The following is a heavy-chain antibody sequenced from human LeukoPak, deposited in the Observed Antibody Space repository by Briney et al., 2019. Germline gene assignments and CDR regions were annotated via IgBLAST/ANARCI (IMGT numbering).Heavy chain of an antibody. CDR3: ARYSDSSGYYDY. J-gene: IGHJ4*02. D-gene: IGHD3-22*01. CDR2: IYYSGST. V-gene: IGHV4-59*12. CDR1: GGSISGYY. Sequence: PSETLSLTCSVSGGSISGYYWSWIREPPGKGLGWIGYIYYSGSTNYKSSLKSRVTISVDTSKNQFSLKLTSVTAADTAVYYCARYSDSSGYYDYWGQGTLVTVSS.